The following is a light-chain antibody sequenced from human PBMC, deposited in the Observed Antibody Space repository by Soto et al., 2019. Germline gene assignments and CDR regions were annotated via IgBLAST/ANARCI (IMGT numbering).Light chain of an antibody. V-gene: IGKV3-20*01. CDR3: QQYYITPIT. J-gene: IGKJ5*01. Sequence: EIVLSQSACTLSLSTGERATLSCRASQSVSSTYLAWYQQKPGQAPRLLIFGASNRATGIPDRFSGSGSGTDFTLTISSLQAEDVAVYYCQQYYITPITFGQGTRLE. CDR2: GAS. CDR1: QSVSSTY.